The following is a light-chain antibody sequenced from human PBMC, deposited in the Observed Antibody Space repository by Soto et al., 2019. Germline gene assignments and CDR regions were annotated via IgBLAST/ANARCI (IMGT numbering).Light chain of an antibody. CDR2: EVS. CDR1: SSDVGAYNY. V-gene: IGLV2-8*01. Sequence: QSALTQPPSASGSPGQSVTISCTGTSSDVGAYNYVSWYQQYPGKAPKLMIYEVSKRPSGVPDRFSGSKSGKTASLTVSGLQPEDEADYDCTSYAGSDMWVVGGGTKLTVL. CDR3: TSYAGSDMWV. J-gene: IGLJ3*02.